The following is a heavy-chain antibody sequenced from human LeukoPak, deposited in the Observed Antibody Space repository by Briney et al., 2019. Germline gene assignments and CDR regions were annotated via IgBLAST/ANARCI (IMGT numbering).Heavy chain of an antibody. J-gene: IGHJ6*03. CDR3: ASVDYYYMDV. CDR1: GFTFSDYY. V-gene: IGHV3-11*04. CDR2: ISSGSTAI. Sequence: GGSLRLSCAASGFTFSDYYMSWIRQAPGKGLEWVSHISSGSTAIYYADSVKGRFTISRDNAKNSLYLQMNSLRAEDTAIYYCASVDYYYMDVWGKGTTVTVSS.